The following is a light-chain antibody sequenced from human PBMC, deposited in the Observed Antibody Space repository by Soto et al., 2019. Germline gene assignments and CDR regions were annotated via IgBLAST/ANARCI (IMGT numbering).Light chain of an antibody. CDR1: TSNIGSNYD. CDR2: GNN. Sequence: QPVLTQPPSVSGAPGQRVTIACSGSTSNIGSNYDVHWYQQLPGTAPKVLIYGNNNRPSGVPNRFSASKSGTPASLAIAGLQAEDEADYYCQSYDSSLSSYVFGTGTKVTVL. V-gene: IGLV1-40*01. J-gene: IGLJ1*01. CDR3: QSYDSSLSSYV.